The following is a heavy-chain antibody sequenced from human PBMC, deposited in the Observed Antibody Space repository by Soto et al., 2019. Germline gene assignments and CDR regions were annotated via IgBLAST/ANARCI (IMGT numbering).Heavy chain of an antibody. J-gene: IGHJ4*02. CDR3: AKDRRDGYNSFDY. Sequence: EVQLLESGGGLVQPGGSLRLSCAASGFTFSSYAMSWVRQAPGKGLAWVSAISGSGGSTYYADSVKGRFTISRDNSKNTLYLQMNSLRAEDTAVYYCAKDRRDGYNSFDYWGQGTLVTVSS. CDR2: ISGSGGST. D-gene: IGHD5-12*01. V-gene: IGHV3-23*01. CDR1: GFTFSSYA.